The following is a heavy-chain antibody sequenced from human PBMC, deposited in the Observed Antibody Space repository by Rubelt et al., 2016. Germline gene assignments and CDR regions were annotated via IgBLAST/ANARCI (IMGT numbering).Heavy chain of an antibody. CDR3: ARDQLARYAFDI. V-gene: IGHV1-18*01. J-gene: IGHJ3*02. Sequence: QVQPVQSGAEVKKPGASVKVSCKASGYTFTSYCISWVRQPPGPGLEWMGWISAYDGNTNDAQKVQGRGTMNTDTSTSTGYMELRSLRSDDTAVYFCARDQLARYAFDIWGQGTMVTVSS. CDR1: GYTFTSYC. CDR2: ISAYDGNT. D-gene: IGHD1-1*01.